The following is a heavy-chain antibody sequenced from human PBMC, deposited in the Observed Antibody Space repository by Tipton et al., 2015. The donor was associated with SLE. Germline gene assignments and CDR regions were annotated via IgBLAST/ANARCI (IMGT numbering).Heavy chain of an antibody. Sequence: GSLRLSCEASEFTFSTYTMAWVRQAPGTGLEWVSSITRSSNLILYGDSVRGRFTISRDNAKNSLYLQMDDLRAEDTAIYYCARAPPGTFYMDVWGKGTTVTVSS. J-gene: IGHJ6*03. CDR2: ITRSSNLI. D-gene: IGHD1/OR15-1a*01. V-gene: IGHV3-21*01. CDR1: EFTFSTYT. CDR3: ARAPPGTFYMDV.